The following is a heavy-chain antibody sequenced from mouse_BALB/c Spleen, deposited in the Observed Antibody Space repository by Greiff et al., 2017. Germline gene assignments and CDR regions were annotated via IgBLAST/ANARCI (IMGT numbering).Heavy chain of an antibody. D-gene: IGHD2-14*01. Sequence: EVKVVESGGGLVKPGGSLKLSCAASGFTFSDYYMYWVRQTPEKRLEWVATISDGGSYTYYPDSVKGRFTISRDNAKNNLYLQMSSLKSEDTAMYYCARENYRYLGYFDYWGQGTTLTVSS. V-gene: IGHV5-4*02. J-gene: IGHJ2*01. CDR1: GFTFSDYY. CDR3: ARENYRYLGYFDY. CDR2: ISDGGSYT.